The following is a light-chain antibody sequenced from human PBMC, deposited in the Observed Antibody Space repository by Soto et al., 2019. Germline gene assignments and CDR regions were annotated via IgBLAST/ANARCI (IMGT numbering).Light chain of an antibody. CDR3: QKYNSAPPFT. CDR1: QDISNY. V-gene: IGKV1-27*01. Sequence: DIQMTQSPSSLSASVGDRVTITCRASQDISNYLAWYQQKPGKIPKLLIYALSTLQSGVPSRFSGSGSGADFTLTISSLQPEDVATYYCQKYNSAPPFTFGPGTKVDIK. J-gene: IGKJ3*01. CDR2: ALS.